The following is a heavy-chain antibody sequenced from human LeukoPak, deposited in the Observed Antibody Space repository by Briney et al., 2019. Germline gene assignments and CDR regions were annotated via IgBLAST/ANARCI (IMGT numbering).Heavy chain of an antibody. CDR2: INPNSGGT. V-gene: IGHV1-2*02. CDR1: GYPFTGYY. D-gene: IGHD2-21*02. CDR3: ARGVTARGFYYYMDI. J-gene: IGHJ6*03. Sequence: GASVKVSCKASGYPFTGYYIHWVRQAPGQGLEWMGWINPNSGGTNSAQKFQGRVTMTRDTSISTAYMELSRLTSDDTAVYSCARGVTARGFYYYMDIWGKGTTGTISS.